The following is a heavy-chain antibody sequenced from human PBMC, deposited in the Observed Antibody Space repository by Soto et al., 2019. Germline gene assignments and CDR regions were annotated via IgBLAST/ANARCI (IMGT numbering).Heavy chain of an antibody. Sequence: GASVKVSCKASGYTFTSYGISWVRQAPGQGLEWMGWISAYNGNTDYAQKLQGRVTMTTDTSTSTAYMELRSLRSDDTAVYYCARGERASGYYYYGMDVWGQGTTVTVSS. CDR2: ISAYNGNT. CDR3: ARGERASGYYYYGMDV. D-gene: IGHD2-15*01. V-gene: IGHV1-18*01. CDR1: GYTFTSYG. J-gene: IGHJ6*02.